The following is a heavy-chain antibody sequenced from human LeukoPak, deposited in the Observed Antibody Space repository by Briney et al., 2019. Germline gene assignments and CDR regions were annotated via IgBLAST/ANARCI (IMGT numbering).Heavy chain of an antibody. CDR3: ARRGSSGWYRWFDP. CDR1: GGSISSSNW. Sequence: SETLSLTCAVSGGSISSSNWWSWVRQPPGKGLEWSGEIYHSGNTNYNPSLKSRVTISVDTSKNQSSLKLSCVTAADTAVYYCARRGSSGWYRWFDPWGQGTLVTVSS. J-gene: IGHJ5*02. V-gene: IGHV4-4*02. CDR2: IYHSGNT. D-gene: IGHD6-19*01.